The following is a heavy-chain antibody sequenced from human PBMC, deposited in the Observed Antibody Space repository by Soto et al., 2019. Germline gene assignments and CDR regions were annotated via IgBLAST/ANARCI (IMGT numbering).Heavy chain of an antibody. CDR3: AIDNCNSY. Sequence: EVQLVESGGGLVQPGGSLRLSCVASGFTFSNYWMHWVRQAPGKGLVWVSRISTDESSTNYADSVTGRFTISRDNAMNTLYLQMNSLRAEDTAVYYCAIDNCNSYWGQGTLVTVSS. CDR2: ISTDESST. CDR1: GFTFSNYW. V-gene: IGHV3-74*01. J-gene: IGHJ4*02. D-gene: IGHD1-7*01.